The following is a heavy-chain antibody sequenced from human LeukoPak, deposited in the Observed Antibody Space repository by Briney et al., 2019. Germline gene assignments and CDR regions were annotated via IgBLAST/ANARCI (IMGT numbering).Heavy chain of an antibody. V-gene: IGHV4-39*07. CDR2: IYYSGST. Sequence: SETLSLTCTVSGGSISSSSYYWSWIRQPPGKGLEWIGYIYYSGSTYYNPSLKSRVTISVDTSKNQFSLKLSSVTAADTAVYYCARDVTMIVVVPHDAFDIWGQGTMVTVSS. J-gene: IGHJ3*02. CDR3: ARDVTMIVVVPHDAFDI. D-gene: IGHD3-22*01. CDR1: GGSISSSSYY.